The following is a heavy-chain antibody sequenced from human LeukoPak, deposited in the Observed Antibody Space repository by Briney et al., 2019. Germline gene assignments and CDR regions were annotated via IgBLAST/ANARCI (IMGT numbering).Heavy chain of an antibody. J-gene: IGHJ6*03. V-gene: IGHV3-23*01. Sequence: GGSLRLSCAASGFTFSSYAMSWVRQIPGKGLEWVSAISGSDAGTYYADSVRGRFTISRDNSNNTLYLQMNSLRVEDTAVYYCARDPYSGSYGPYYYYMDVWGKGTTVTISS. D-gene: IGHD1-26*01. CDR1: GFTFSSYA. CDR2: ISGSDAGT. CDR3: ARDPYSGSYGPYYYYMDV.